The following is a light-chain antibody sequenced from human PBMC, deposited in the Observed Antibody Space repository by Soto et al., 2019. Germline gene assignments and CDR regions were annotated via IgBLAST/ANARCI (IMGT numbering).Light chain of an antibody. Sequence: LSLPVTLGQPASISCRSNQSLVHSDGIAYFSWFQQRPGRSPRRLIYKVSNRDSGVPARFSGSGSGTDFALKISRVEAEDVGVYYCMQGTHWPITFGQGNDWRL. CDR1: QSLVHSDGIAY. J-gene: IGKJ5*01. V-gene: IGKV2-30*02. CDR3: MQGTHWPIT. CDR2: KVS.